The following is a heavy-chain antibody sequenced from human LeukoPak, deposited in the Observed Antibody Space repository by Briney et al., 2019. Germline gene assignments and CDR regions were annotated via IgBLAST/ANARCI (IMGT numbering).Heavy chain of an antibody. V-gene: IGHV1-46*01. D-gene: IGHD3-9*01. CDR1: GYTFTSYY. CDR2: INPSGGST. Sequence: ASVKVSCKASGYTFTSYYMHWVRQAPGQGLEWVGIINPSGGSTSYAQKFQGRVTMTRDTSISTAYMELSRLRSDDTAVYYCASYDILTGLDYWGQGTLVTVSS. CDR3: ASYDILTGLDY. J-gene: IGHJ4*02.